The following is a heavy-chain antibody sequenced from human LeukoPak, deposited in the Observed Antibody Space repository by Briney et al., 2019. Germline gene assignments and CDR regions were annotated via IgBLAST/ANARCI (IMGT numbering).Heavy chain of an antibody. CDR2: ISYDGSNK. Sequence: PGGSLRLSCAASGFTFSSYAMHWVRQAPGKGLEWVAVISYDGSNKYYADSVKGRFTISRDNSKNTLYLQMNSLRAEDTAVYYCARVASSSGWSGAFDIWGQGTMVTVSS. CDR1: GFTFSSYA. D-gene: IGHD6-19*01. V-gene: IGHV3-30*04. CDR3: ARVASSSGWSGAFDI. J-gene: IGHJ3*02.